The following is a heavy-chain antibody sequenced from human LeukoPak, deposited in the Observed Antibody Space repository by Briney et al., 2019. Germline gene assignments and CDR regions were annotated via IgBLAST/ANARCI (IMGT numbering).Heavy chain of an antibody. Sequence: PGGSLRLSCAASGFTFSSYSMNWVRQAPGKGLEWVSSITSSGNYIYYADSMKGRFTISRDNAKNSLNLQMNSQRAEDTAVYYCARDRPTLTGYYPFDYWGQGTLVTVSS. V-gene: IGHV3-21*01. CDR2: ITSSGNYI. D-gene: IGHD3-9*01. J-gene: IGHJ4*02. CDR1: GFTFSSYS. CDR3: ARDRPTLTGYYPFDY.